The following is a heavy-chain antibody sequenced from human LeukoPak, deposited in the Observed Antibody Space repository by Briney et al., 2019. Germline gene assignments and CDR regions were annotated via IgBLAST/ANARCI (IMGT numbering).Heavy chain of an antibody. CDR3: ARAHSYSTSSLPGY. CDR1: GYTFISYV. V-gene: IGHV7-4-1*02. D-gene: IGHD6-6*01. Sequence: ASVKVSCKASGYTFISYVMTWVRQAPGQGLEWMGWINTNTGNPTYAQGFTGRSVFSLDTSVSTAYLQISSLKAEDTAVYYCARAHSYSTSSLPGYWGQGTLVTVSS. J-gene: IGHJ4*02. CDR2: INTNTGNP.